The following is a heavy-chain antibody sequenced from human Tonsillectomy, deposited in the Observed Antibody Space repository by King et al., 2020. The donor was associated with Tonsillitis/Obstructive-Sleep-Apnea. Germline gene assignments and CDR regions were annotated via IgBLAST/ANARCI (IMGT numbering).Heavy chain of an antibody. CDR3: AKLDPI. CDR2: ISGGGLST. V-gene: IGHV3-23*04. Sequence: QLVQSGGGLVQPGGSLRLSCAASGLTFSNYDMTWARQAPGKGLEWVSTISGGGLSTYYADSVKGRFTISRDNSKDTLYLQMNNLRAEDTAVYYCAKLDPIWGQGTVVTV. J-gene: IGHJ3*02. CDR1: GLTFSNYD.